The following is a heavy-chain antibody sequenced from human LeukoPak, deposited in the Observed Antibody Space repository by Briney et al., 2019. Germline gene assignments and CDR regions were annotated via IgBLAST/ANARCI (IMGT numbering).Heavy chain of an antibody. J-gene: IGHJ4*02. Sequence: SETLSLTCTVSGGSISSYYWSWIRQPPGKGLEWIGYIYYSGSTNYNPSLKSRVTISVDTSKNQFSLKLSSVTAADTAVYYCAKAPYFDYWGQGTLVTVSS. CDR2: IYYSGST. V-gene: IGHV4-59*01. CDR1: GGSISSYY. CDR3: AKAPYFDY.